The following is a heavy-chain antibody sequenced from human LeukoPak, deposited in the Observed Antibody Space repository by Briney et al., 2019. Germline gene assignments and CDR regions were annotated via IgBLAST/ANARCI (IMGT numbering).Heavy chain of an antibody. D-gene: IGHD6-19*01. CDR3: ASVGSGWYYFDY. CDR2: IKQDGSEK. Sequence: GGSLRLSCEGSGFTFSNYWMSWVRQAPGKGLEWVANIKQDGSEKYYVDSVKGRFTISRDNAKNSLYLQMNSLRAEDTAVYYCASVGSGWYYFDYWGQGTLVTVSS. J-gene: IGHJ4*02. CDR1: GFTFSNYW. V-gene: IGHV3-7*01.